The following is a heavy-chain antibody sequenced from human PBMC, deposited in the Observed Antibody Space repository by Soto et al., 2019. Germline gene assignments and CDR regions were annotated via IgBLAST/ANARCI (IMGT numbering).Heavy chain of an antibody. CDR3: ARDLHDYVSFRFDP. CDR2: ISRSSSYI. CDR1: GFTFSSYS. J-gene: IGHJ5*02. Sequence: EVQLVESGGGLVKPGGSLRLSCAASGFTFSSYSMNWVRQAPGKGLEWVSSISRSSSYIYYADSVKGRFTIFRDNAKNSLYLQMNSLRAEDTAVYYCARDLHDYVSFRFDPWGQGTLVTVSS. V-gene: IGHV3-21*01. D-gene: IGHD3-16*01.